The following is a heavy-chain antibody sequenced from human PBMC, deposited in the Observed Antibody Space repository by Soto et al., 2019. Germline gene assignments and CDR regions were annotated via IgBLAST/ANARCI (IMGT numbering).Heavy chain of an antibody. CDR1: GFTFDDYA. CDR2: ISWNSGSI. V-gene: IGHV3-9*01. Sequence: GGSLRLSCAASGFTFDDYAMHWVRQAPGKGLEWVSGISWNSGSIGYADSVKGRFTISRDNSKNTLYLQMNSLRAEDTAVYYCARERPPRILYSPYYYYGMDVWGQGTTVTVSS. CDR3: ARERPPRILYSPYYYYGMDV. D-gene: IGHD2-15*01. J-gene: IGHJ6*02.